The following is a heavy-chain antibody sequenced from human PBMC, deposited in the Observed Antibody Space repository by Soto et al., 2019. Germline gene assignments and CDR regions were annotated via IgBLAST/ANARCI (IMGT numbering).Heavy chain of an antibody. V-gene: IGHV3-21*01. CDR3: ARDPDSYGRPYYYYGLFV. Sequence: LRLSCAASGFTFSSYSMNWVRQAPGKGLEWVSSISSSSSYIYYADSVKGRFTISRDNAKNSLYLQMNSLRAEDTAVYYCARDPDSYGRPYYYYGLFVWGGGPRVLVSS. CDR1: GFTFSSYS. D-gene: IGHD5-18*01. J-gene: IGHJ6*02. CDR2: ISSSSSYI.